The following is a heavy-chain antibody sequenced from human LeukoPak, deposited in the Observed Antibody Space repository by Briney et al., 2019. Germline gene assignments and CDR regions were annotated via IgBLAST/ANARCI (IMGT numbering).Heavy chain of an antibody. CDR2: IYYSGST. J-gene: IGHJ6*02. Sequence: SETLSLTCTVSGGSISSYYWSWIRQPPGEGLEWIGYIYYSGSTNYNPSLKSRVTISVDTSKNQFSLKLSSVTAADTAVYYCARTGDGYSIYYYYGMDVWGQGTTVTVSS. CDR3: ARTGDGYSIYYYYGMDV. D-gene: IGHD5-24*01. V-gene: IGHV4-59*01. CDR1: GGSISSYY.